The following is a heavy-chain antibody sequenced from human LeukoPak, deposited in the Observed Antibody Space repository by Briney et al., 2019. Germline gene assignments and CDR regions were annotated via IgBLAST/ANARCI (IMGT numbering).Heavy chain of an antibody. V-gene: IGHV1-69*13. J-gene: IGHJ4*02. CDR1: GGTFSSYA. D-gene: IGHD6-6*01. CDR2: IIPIFGTA. Sequence: GASVKVSCKASGGTFSSYAISWMRQAPGQGLEWMGGIIPIFGTANYAQKFQGRVTITADESTSTAYMELSSLRSEDTAVYYCAREGAGYSSSFDYWGQGTLVTVSS. CDR3: AREGAGYSSSFDY.